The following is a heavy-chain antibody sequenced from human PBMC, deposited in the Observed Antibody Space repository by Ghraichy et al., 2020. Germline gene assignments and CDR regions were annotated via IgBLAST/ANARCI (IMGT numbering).Heavy chain of an antibody. D-gene: IGHD6-19*01. J-gene: IGHJ2*01. V-gene: IGHV4-61*01. Sequence: SETLSLTCTVSGGSVSSGSYYWSWIRQPPGKGLEWIGYIYYSGSTNYNPSLKSRVTISVDTSKNQFSLKLSSVTAADTAVYYCARVGGQGSGWYWYFDLWGRGTLVTVSS. CDR3: ARVGGQGSGWYWYFDL. CDR1: GGSVSSGSYY. CDR2: IYYSGST.